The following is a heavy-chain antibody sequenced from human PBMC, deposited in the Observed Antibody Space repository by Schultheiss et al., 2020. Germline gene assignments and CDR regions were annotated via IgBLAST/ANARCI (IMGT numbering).Heavy chain of an antibody. Sequence: GESLKISCAASGFTFSSYWMSWVRQAPGKGLEWVANIKQDGSEKYYVDSVKGRFTISRDNAKNSLYLQMNSLRAEDTAVYYCARVVVAATCFDYWGQGTLVTVSS. D-gene: IGHD2-15*01. V-gene: IGHV3-7*01. J-gene: IGHJ4*02. CDR2: IKQDGSEK. CDR3: ARVVVAATCFDY. CDR1: GFTFSSYW.